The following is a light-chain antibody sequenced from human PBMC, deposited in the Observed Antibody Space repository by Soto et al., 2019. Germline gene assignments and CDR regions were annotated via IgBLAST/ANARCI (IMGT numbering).Light chain of an antibody. V-gene: IGLV1-40*01. CDR1: SSNIGAGYD. CDR2: GND. J-gene: IGLJ3*02. CDR3: QSYDSSLSGV. Sequence: QSVLTQPPSLSGAPGQRVTISCTGSSSNIGAGYDVHWYQQLPGTAPKLLIYGNDNRPSGVPDRFSGSKSGTSASLAISGLQAEDEADYYCQSYDSSLSGVFGGGTQLTVL.